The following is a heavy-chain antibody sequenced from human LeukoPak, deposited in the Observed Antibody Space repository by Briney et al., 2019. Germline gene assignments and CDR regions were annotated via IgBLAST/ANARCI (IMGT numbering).Heavy chain of an antibody. Sequence: PGGSLRLSCAASGFTFSGSAMHWVRQASGKGLEWVGRIRSKANSYATAYAASVKGRFTISRDDSKNTAYLQMNSLKTEDTAVYYCTTEDIVVVPATYETYYYYYMDVWGKGTTVTVSS. CDR1: GFTFSGSA. V-gene: IGHV3-73*01. CDR2: IRSKANSYAT. J-gene: IGHJ6*03. CDR3: TTEDIVVVPATYETYYYYYMDV. D-gene: IGHD2-2*01.